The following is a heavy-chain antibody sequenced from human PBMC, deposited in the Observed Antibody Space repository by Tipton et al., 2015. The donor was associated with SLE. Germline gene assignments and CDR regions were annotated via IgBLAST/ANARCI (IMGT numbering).Heavy chain of an antibody. J-gene: IGHJ4*02. V-gene: IGHV1-18*04. CDR2: ISPYHGKT. CDR1: GFTFTDYY. D-gene: IGHD6-13*01. CDR3: ARVRERVAEGMTYSSPAGAFDH. Sequence: QSGPEVKKPGASVKVSCKASGFTFTDYYMHWVRQAPGQGLEWMGWISPYHGKTNYAQKLQGRVTMTTDTPTSTAYMEVRSLRSDDTAVYYCARVRERVAEGMTYSSPAGAFDHWGQGTLVTVSS.